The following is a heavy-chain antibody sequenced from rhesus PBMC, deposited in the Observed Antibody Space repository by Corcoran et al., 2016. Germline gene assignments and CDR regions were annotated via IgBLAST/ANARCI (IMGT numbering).Heavy chain of an antibody. J-gene: IGHJ4*01. Sequence: QVQLQESGPGLVKPSETLSLTCAVSGYSISSNYWSWIRQPPGKGLEWIGYVYGSVGITYYNPSLKSRVTISTDSSKSHFSLRRSSVTAADPAVYYCARTGYSGSSGVVDYWGQGVLVTFSS. CDR2: VYGSVGIT. CDR1: GYSISSNY. CDR3: ARTGYSGSSGVVDY. V-gene: IGHV4-160*01. D-gene: IGHD6-25*01.